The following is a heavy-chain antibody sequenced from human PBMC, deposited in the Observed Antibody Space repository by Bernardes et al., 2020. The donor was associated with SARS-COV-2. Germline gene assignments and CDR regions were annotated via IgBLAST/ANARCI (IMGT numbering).Heavy chain of an antibody. V-gene: IGHV1-2*04. D-gene: IGHD1-26*01. Sequence: ASVKVSCKASGYDFTGYYIHWVRQAPGQGLEWMGWINPNSGGTNYSQKFQGWVTMTRDTSIGTAYMELNRLRSDDTAVYYCARDQEGGSYFYWGQGTLVTVFS. CDR3: ARDQEGGSYFY. CDR1: GYDFTGYY. CDR2: INPNSGGT. J-gene: IGHJ4*02.